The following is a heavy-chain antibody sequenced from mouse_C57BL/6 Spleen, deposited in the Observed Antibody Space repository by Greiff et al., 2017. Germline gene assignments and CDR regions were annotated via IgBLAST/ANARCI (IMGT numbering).Heavy chain of an antibody. V-gene: IGHV1-74*01. D-gene: IGHD4-1*01. CDR3: AIKTGSYWYFDV. CDR2: IHPSDSDT. Sequence: QVQLKQPGAELVKPGASVKVSCKASGYTFTSYWMHWVKQRPGQGLEWIGRIHPSDSDTNYNQKFKGKATLTVDKSSSTAYMQLSSLTSEDSAVYYCAIKTGSYWYFDVWGTGTTVTVSS. CDR1: GYTFTSYW. J-gene: IGHJ1*03.